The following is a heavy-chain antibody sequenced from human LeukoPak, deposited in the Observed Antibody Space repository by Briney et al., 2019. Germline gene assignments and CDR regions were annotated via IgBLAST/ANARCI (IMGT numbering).Heavy chain of an antibody. D-gene: IGHD1-1*01. CDR1: GFTFSNYN. J-gene: IGHJ4*02. CDR3: ARSLTTLTYEGY. V-gene: IGHV3-21*01. CDR2: INSGSTYT. Sequence: GGSLRLSCAASGFTFSNYNFYWDRQAPGKGLEWVSSINSGSTYTYYTESVKGRFTVSRDNAKNSLLLQMNSLRAEDTAIYYCARSLTTLTYEGYWGQGTLVTVSS.